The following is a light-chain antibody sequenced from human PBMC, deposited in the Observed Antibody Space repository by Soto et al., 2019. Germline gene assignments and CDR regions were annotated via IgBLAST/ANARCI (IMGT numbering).Light chain of an antibody. Sequence: IQMAQSPSSLSVSVGDRVTVTCRASQVIGNPYIGWYQQRVGRPPKRLIYSTSALQSGVPWRFSGSGSGTEFRLTISSLQPEDSATYYCLQYWDYSWTFGQGTKVEVK. CDR1: QVIGNPY. CDR3: LQYWDYSWT. V-gene: IGKV1-17*01. CDR2: STS. J-gene: IGKJ1*01.